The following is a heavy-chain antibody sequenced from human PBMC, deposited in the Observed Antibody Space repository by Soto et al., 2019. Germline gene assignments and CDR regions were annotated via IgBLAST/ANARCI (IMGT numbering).Heavy chain of an antibody. CDR1: GFTVSNNY. CDR3: ASRGGGGGY. CDR2: IYSGGYT. D-gene: IGHD3-10*01. V-gene: IGHV3-53*01. J-gene: IGHJ4*02. Sequence: EVQLVESGGGLIQPGGSLRLSCAVSGFTVSNNYMSWVRQAPGKGLEGVSVIYSGGYTAYGDSVKGRFTISRDNSKNNVYLQMNSRGPDDAAVYCWASRGGGGGYWGQGTLVTVSS.